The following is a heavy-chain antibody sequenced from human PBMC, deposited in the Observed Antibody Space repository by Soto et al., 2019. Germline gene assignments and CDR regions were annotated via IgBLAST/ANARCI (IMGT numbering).Heavy chain of an antibody. D-gene: IGHD1-1*01. CDR1: GFSLSTSGVG. J-gene: IGHJ4*02. V-gene: IGHV2-5*01. Sequence: SGPTLVKPTQTLTLTCTFSGFSLSTSGVGVGWIRQPPGKALEWLALIYWNDDKRYSPSLKSRLTITKDTSKNQVVLTMTNMDPVDTATFYCAHRRRLERTPNTLYFDNWGQGTLVTVSS. CDR3: AHRRRLERTPNTLYFDN. CDR2: IYWNDDK.